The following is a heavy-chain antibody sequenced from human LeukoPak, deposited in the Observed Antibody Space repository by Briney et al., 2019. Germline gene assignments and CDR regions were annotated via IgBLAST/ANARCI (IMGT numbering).Heavy chain of an antibody. Sequence: PGASLRLSCAASGFTFSSYAMTWVRQAPGKGLEWVSHITGSGASTYYADSVKGRFTISRDNSNNSLHLQMNSLRADDTAVYYCARPHYDILTGYMYYFDYWGQGTLVTVSS. J-gene: IGHJ4*02. V-gene: IGHV3-23*01. D-gene: IGHD3-9*01. CDR2: ITGSGAST. CDR1: GFTFSSYA. CDR3: ARPHYDILTGYMYYFDY.